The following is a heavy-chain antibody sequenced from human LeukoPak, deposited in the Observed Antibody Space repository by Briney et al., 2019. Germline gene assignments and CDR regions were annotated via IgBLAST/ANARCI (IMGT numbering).Heavy chain of an antibody. V-gene: IGHV3-21*01. D-gene: IGHD1-26*01. J-gene: IGHJ4*02. CDR2: ISSSGSYI. CDR3: ARGVEGPMGLIDY. CDR1: GFTFSNYI. Sequence: NPGGSLRLSCAASGFTFSNYIMNWVRQAPGKGLEWVSSISSSGSYIYYADSVKGRFTISRDNAKNSLHLQMSSLRAEDTAVYYCARGVEGPMGLIDYWGQGTLVTVSS.